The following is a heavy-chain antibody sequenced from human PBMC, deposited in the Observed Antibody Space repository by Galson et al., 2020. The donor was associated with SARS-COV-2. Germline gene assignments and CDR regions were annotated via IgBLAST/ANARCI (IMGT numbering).Heavy chain of an antibody. D-gene: IGHD1-20*01. Sequence: SETLSLTCTVSGGSITSDRYYWSWIRQPAGKGLEYIGRIYISGDTNYNPSLNSRVTISLDMSTNQFSLKVTSVTAADTAVYYCARGTPALITQGYYYYYHMDVWGKGTTVTISS. CDR1: GGSITSDRYY. CDR3: ARGTPALITQGYYYYYHMDV. J-gene: IGHJ6*03. V-gene: IGHV4-61*02. CDR2: IYISGDT.